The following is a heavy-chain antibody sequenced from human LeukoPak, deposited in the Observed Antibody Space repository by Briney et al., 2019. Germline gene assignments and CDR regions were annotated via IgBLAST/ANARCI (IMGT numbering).Heavy chain of an antibody. CDR2: IYSGGST. J-gene: IGHJ3*02. V-gene: IGHV3-53*01. D-gene: IGHD3-22*01. CDR3: ARARIDSSGYRDAFDI. CDR1: GSTVSSNY. Sequence: GGSLRLSCAASGSTVSSNYMNWVRQAPGKGLEWVSVIYSGGSTYYADSVKGRFTIPRDTSKNTLYLQMNSLRAEDTAVYYCARARIDSSGYRDAFDIWGQGTMVTVSS.